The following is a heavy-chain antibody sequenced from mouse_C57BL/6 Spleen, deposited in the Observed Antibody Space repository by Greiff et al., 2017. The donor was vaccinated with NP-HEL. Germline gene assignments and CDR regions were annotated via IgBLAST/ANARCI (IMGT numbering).Heavy chain of an antibody. CDR1: GYTFTNYY. J-gene: IGHJ4*01. Sequence: EVQLQQSGPELVKPGASVKISCKASGYTFTNYYMNWVKQSHGKSLEWIGDINPNNGGTSYNQKFKGKATLTVDKSSSTAYMELRSLTSEDSAVYYCARNDYYGSSYEAMDYWGQGTSVTVSS. V-gene: IGHV1-26*01. CDR2: INPNNGGT. D-gene: IGHD1-1*01. CDR3: ARNDYYGSSYEAMDY.